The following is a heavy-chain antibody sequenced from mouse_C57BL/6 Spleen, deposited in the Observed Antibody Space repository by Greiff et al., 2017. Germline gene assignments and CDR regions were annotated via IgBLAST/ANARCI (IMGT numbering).Heavy chain of an antibody. CDR2: INPSSGYT. D-gene: IGHD2-3*01. CDR1: GYTFTSYT. CDR3: ARDGYCY. J-gene: IGHJ2*01. Sequence: VKLLESGAELARPGASVKMSCKASGYTFTSYTMHWVKQRPGQGLEWIGYINPSSGYTKYNQKFKYKATLTADKSSSTAYMQLSSLTSEDSAVYYCARDGYCYWGQGTTLTASS. V-gene: IGHV1-4*01.